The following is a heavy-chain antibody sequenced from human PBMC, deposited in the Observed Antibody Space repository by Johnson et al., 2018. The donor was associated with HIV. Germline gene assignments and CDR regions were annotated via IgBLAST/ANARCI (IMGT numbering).Heavy chain of an antibody. V-gene: IGHV3-30*04. D-gene: IGHD4-17*01. J-gene: IGHJ3*02. Sequence: QVQLVESGGGVVQPGRSLRLSCAASGFTFSNYAIHWVRQAPGKGLEWVAVISYDGSNKYYADSVKGRFTIARDSSKNTLHLQMNSLRAEDTAVYYCAREGDYGSSLGAFDIWGQGTMVTVSS. CDR1: GFTFSNYA. CDR2: ISYDGSNK. CDR3: AREGDYGSSLGAFDI.